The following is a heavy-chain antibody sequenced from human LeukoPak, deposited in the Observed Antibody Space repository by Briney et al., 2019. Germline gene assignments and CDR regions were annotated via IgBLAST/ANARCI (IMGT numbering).Heavy chain of an antibody. Sequence: GRSLRLSCAASGFTFSNHGMHWVRQAPGKGLEWLAVIWSDGSNKHYADSVKGRFTISRDNSKNTLYLQMDSLRAEDTAVYYCARDRGRQVAGTHGDLDYWGQGTLVTVSS. D-gene: IGHD6-19*01. J-gene: IGHJ4*02. CDR3: ARDRGRQVAGTHGDLDY. CDR2: IWSDGSNK. CDR1: GFTFSNHG. V-gene: IGHV3-33*01.